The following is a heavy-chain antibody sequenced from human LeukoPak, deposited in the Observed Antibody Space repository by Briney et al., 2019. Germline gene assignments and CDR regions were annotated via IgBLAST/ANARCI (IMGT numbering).Heavy chain of an antibody. CDR1: GFTFSSYE. CDR3: ARALYCSSTSCPLYYGMDV. Sequence: GSLRLSCAASGFTFSSYEMNWVRQAPGKGLEWVSYISSSGRAIYYADSVKGRFTISRDNAKNSLYLQMNSLRAEDTAVYYCARALYCSSTSCPLYYGMDVWGRGTTVTVSS. D-gene: IGHD2-2*01. J-gene: IGHJ6*04. V-gene: IGHV3-48*03. CDR2: ISSSGRAI.